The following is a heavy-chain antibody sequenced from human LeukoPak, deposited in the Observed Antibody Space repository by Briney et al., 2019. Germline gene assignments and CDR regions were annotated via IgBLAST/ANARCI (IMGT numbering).Heavy chain of an antibody. Sequence: KPGESLKIPCKGSGYRFTSYWIGWVRQMPGKGLGWMGIIYPSGSDTRYRPSFQGPVSHSAGKCISAAYLQWRSLKAPGPAMYYRARQDSCEDSYLVYWRGGTLVSVPS. CDR3: ARQDSCEDSYLVY. V-gene: IGHV5-51*01. CDR1: GYRFTSYW. J-gene: IGHJ4*02. D-gene: IGHD3-22*01. CDR2: IYPSGSDT.